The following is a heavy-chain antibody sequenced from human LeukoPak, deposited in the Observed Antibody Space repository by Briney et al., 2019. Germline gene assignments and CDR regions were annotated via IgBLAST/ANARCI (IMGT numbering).Heavy chain of an antibody. CDR2: ISSSSSTI. Sequence: GGSLRLSCAASGFTFSSYSMNWVRQAPGKGLEWVSYISSSSSTIYYADSVKGRFTISRDNAKNSLYLQMNSLRAEDTAAYYCSLTIAAAGPPWGQGTLVTVSS. CDR1: GFTFSSYS. V-gene: IGHV3-48*04. J-gene: IGHJ5*02. D-gene: IGHD6-13*01. CDR3: SLTIAAAGPP.